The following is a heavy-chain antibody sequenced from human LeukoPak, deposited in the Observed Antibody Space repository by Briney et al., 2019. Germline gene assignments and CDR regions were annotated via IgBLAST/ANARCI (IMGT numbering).Heavy chain of an antibody. J-gene: IGHJ4*02. V-gene: IGHV4-39*07. Sequence: SETPSLTCTVSGGSISSSSYYWGWIRQPPGKGLEWIGSIYYSGSTYYNPSLKSRVTISVDTSKNQFSLKLSSVTAADTAVYYCARAVPSGPHYYDSSGYRFDYWGQGTLVTVSS. D-gene: IGHD3-22*01. CDR2: IYYSGST. CDR3: ARAVPSGPHYYDSSGYRFDY. CDR1: GGSISSSSYY.